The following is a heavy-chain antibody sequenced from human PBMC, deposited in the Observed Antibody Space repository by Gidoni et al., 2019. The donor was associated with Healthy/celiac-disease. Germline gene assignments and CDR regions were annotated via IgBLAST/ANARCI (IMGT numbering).Heavy chain of an antibody. CDR3: ARQDSSGYYRPYYFDY. CDR2: LYYSGST. Sequence: GKGLVWIGSLYYSGSTYYNPSLKSRVTISVDTSKNQFSLKLSSVTAADTAVYYCARQDSSGYYRPYYFDYWGQGTLVTVSS. J-gene: IGHJ4*02. V-gene: IGHV4-39*01. D-gene: IGHD3-22*01.